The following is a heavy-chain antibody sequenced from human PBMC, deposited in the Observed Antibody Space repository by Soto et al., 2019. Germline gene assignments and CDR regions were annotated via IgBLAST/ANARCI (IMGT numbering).Heavy chain of an antibody. J-gene: IGHJ4*02. V-gene: IGHV1-69*09. CDR3: ATMKRARLDS. CDR1: GIMSSGYG. D-gene: IGHD6-25*01. CDR2: INPILDST. Sequence: QEQVVQSGPAMKEPGSSVKVSCRASGIMSSGYGFSWVRQAPGQGLEWVGMINPILDSTHYAQNLQGRVSPSGDKSRDTAYLEGTSPRLGDTAIYFCATMKRARLDSWGRGTVVTVSS.